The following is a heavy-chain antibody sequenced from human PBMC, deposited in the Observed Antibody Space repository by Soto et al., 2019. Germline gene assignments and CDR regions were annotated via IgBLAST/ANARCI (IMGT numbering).Heavy chain of an antibody. CDR3: SRGVRFLEWLFDD. D-gene: IGHD3-3*01. CDR1: GFTFSSYW. Sequence: GGSLRLSCAASGFTFSSYWMSWVRQAPGKGLEWVANIKQDGSGKYYVDSVKGRFTISRDNAKKSLYLQMNSLVAEATAVYYCSRGVRFLEWLFDDWGQGTLVTVSS. V-gene: IGHV3-7*01. CDR2: IKQDGSGK. J-gene: IGHJ4*02.